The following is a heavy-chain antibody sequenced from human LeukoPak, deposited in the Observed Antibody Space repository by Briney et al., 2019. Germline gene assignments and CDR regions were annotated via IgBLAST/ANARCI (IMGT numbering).Heavy chain of an antibody. CDR3: AKPGGGSSIGY. J-gene: IGHJ4*02. CDR2: VWYDETNK. Sequence: GGSLRLSCAASGFTFSSYGMHWVREAPDKGLEWVAFVWYDETNKYYADSVKGRFTISGDNSENTLYLQMNSLRADDTAVYYCAKPGGGSSIGYWGQGTPVTVFS. CDR1: GFTFSSYG. D-gene: IGHD6-6*01. V-gene: IGHV3-30*02.